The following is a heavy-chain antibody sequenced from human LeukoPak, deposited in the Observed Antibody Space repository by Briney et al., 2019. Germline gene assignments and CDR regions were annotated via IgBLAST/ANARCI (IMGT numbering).Heavy chain of an antibody. J-gene: IGHJ4*02. CDR2: ISYDGSNK. Sequence: PGRSLRLSCAASGFTFSSYGMHWVRQAPGKGLEWVAVISYDGSNKYYADSVKGRFTISRDNSKNTLYLQMNSLRAEDTAVYYCAKAGEGLYCSSTSCYFDYWGQGTLVTVSS. CDR1: GFTFSSYG. V-gene: IGHV3-30*18. D-gene: IGHD2-2*01. CDR3: AKAGEGLYCSSTSCYFDY.